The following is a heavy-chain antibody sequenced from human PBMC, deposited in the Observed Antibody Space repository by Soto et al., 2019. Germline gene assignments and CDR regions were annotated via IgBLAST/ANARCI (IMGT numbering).Heavy chain of an antibody. Sequence: SVKVSCKAPGGTFTSYAISWVRQAPGQGLEWMGGILPQFGPANYAQKFQGRVTITADESTSTVYMEVSSLRSEDTAVYYCARGGFSSSWRFDYWGQGTLVTVSS. CDR1: GGTFTSYA. CDR2: ILPQFGPA. D-gene: IGHD6-13*01. CDR3: ARGGFSSSWRFDY. V-gene: IGHV1-69*13. J-gene: IGHJ4*02.